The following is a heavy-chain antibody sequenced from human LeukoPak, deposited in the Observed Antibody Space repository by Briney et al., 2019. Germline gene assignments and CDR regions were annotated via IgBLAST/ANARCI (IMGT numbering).Heavy chain of an antibody. CDR3: AKDRCSSTSCFFDD. J-gene: IGHJ4*02. V-gene: IGHV4-30-2*01. D-gene: IGHD2-2*01. Sequence: SETLSLTCTVSGGSISSGGYYWSWIRQPPGKGLEWIGYIYHSGSTYYNPSLKSRVTISVDRSKNQFSLKLSSVTAADTAVYYCAKDRCSSTSCFFDDWGQGTLVTVSS. CDR1: GGSISSGGYY. CDR2: IYHSGST.